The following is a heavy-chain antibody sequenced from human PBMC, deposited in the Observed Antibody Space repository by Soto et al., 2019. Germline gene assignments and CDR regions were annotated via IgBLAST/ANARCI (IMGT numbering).Heavy chain of an antibody. J-gene: IGHJ4*02. D-gene: IGHD3-10*01. CDR2: IYYSGST. V-gene: IGHV4-31*03. CDR1: GGSISSGGYY. Sequence: SETLSLTCTVSGGSISSGGYYWSWIRQHPGKGLEWIGYIYYSGSTYYNPSLKSRVTISVDTSKNQFSLKLSSVTAADTAVYYCARQVSYYGSGSYYDDYWGQGTLVTVSS. CDR3: ARQVSYYGSGSYYDDY.